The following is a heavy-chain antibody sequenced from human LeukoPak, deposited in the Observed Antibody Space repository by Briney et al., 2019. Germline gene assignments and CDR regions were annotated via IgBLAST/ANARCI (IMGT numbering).Heavy chain of an antibody. CDR2: IIPIFGTA. Sequence: SVKVSCRASGGTFSSYAISWVRQAPGQGLEWMGGIIPIFGTANYAQKFQGRVTITTDESTSTAYMELSSLRSEDTAVYYCARDISGSYHYFDYWGQGTLVTVSS. CDR3: ARDISGSYHYFDY. D-gene: IGHD1-26*01. V-gene: IGHV1-69*05. J-gene: IGHJ4*02. CDR1: GGTFSSYA.